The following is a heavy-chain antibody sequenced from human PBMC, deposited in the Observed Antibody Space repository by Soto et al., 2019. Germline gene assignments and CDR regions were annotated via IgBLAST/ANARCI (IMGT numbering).Heavy chain of an antibody. CDR2: GST. D-gene: IGHD1-1*01. V-gene: IGHV4-31*02. Sequence: GSTYYTPSLKSRVTISVDTSKNQFSLKLRSLTVADTAVYYCASTTGDYYYYGLDVWGQGTTVTVSS. J-gene: IGHJ6*02. CDR3: ASTTGDYYYYGLDV.